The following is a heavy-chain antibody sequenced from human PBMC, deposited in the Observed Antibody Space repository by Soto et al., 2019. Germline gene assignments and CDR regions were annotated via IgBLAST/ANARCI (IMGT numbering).Heavy chain of an antibody. CDR3: VSLVSAHFDY. V-gene: IGHV3-23*05. CDR1: GLTFTGHA. J-gene: IGHJ4*02. D-gene: IGHD3-16*01. Sequence: PGGSLRLSCEASGLTFTGHAMSWVRQAPGTGLEWVSTIDPSGANTHYADSVKGRYIIFRDNSRNTLDLPMYSLRAAASAFISCVSLVSAHFDYWGRGRPFTVS. CDR2: IDPSGANT.